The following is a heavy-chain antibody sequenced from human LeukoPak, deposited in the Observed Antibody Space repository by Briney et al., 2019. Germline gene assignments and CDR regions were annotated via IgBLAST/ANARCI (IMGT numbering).Heavy chain of an antibody. CDR1: GGTFSSYA. D-gene: IGHD6-13*01. CDR2: TIPIFGTA. V-gene: IGHV1-69*06. Sequence: ASVKVSCKASGGTFSSYAISWVRQAPGQGLEWMGGTIPIFGTANYAQKFQGRVTITADKSTSTAYMELSSPRSEDTAVYYCARDRDKGSSSWYDAFDIWGQGTMVTVSS. CDR3: ARDRDKGSSSWYDAFDI. J-gene: IGHJ3*02.